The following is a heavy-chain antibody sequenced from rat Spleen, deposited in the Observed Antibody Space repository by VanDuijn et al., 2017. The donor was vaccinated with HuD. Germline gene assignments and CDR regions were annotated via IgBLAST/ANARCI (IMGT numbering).Heavy chain of an antibody. V-gene: IGHV5-19*01. CDR3: ARQLYNNYDYFDY. J-gene: IGHJ2*01. CDR2: ISPSGGST. D-gene: IGHD1-10*01. Sequence: EVQLVESGGGLVQPGRSLKLSCAASGFTFSNYGMHWIRQAPTKGLEWVASISPSGGSTYYRDSVKGRFTISRDNAKSTLYLQMDSLRSEDTATYYCARQLYNNYDYFDYWGQGVMVTVSS. CDR1: GFTFSNYG.